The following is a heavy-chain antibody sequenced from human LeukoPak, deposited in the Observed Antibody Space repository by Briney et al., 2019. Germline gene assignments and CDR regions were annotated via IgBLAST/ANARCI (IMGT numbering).Heavy chain of an antibody. CDR1: GGSISSYY. CDR2: IYYSGST. Sequence: SETLSLICTVSGGSISSYYWSWIRQPPGRGLEWIGYIYYSGSTNYNPSLKSRVTISVDTSKNQFSLKLSSVTAADTAVYYCARGPLLWFGTNWFDPWGQGTLVTVSS. CDR3: ARGPLLWFGTNWFDP. V-gene: IGHV4-59*12. D-gene: IGHD3-10*01. J-gene: IGHJ5*02.